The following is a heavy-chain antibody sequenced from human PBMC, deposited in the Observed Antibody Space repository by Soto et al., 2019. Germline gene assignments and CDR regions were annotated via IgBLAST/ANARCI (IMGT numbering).Heavy chain of an antibody. Sequence: ASVNGSWKSASYTFANLYIHWVRQGPGQRLECMGMISPSGAGTTYAQSFQGRFTMTRDTSTNTVYMQLSSLTSEDTAVYYCARHFGVISAYFYYYGMDIWGQGTSVTVSS. J-gene: IGHJ6*02. V-gene: IGHV1-46*01. CDR3: ARHFGVISAYFYYYGMDI. CDR1: SYTFANLY. D-gene: IGHD3-3*01. CDR2: ISPSGAGT.